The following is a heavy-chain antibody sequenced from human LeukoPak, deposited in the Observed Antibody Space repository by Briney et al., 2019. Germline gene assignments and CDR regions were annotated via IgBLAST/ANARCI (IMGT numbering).Heavy chain of an antibody. Sequence: GGSLRLSCAASGFTFSGSAMHWVRQASGKGLEWVGRIRSKANSYATAYAASVKGRFTISRDDSKNTAYLQMNSLKTEDTAVYYCTRHSDIWFGESHDAFDIWGQGTMVTVSS. V-gene: IGHV3-73*01. CDR1: GFTFSGSA. CDR2: IRSKANSYAT. D-gene: IGHD3-10*01. J-gene: IGHJ3*02. CDR3: TRHSDIWFGESHDAFDI.